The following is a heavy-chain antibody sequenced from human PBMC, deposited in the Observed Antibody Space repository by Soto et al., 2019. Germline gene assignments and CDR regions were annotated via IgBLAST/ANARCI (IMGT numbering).Heavy chain of an antibody. CDR3: ARHATMYYYDSSGLQSAFDI. CDR1: GYSFTSYW. V-gene: IGHV5-51*01. CDR2: IYPGDSDT. D-gene: IGHD3-22*01. J-gene: IGHJ3*02. Sequence: PGESLKISCKGSGYSFTSYWIGWVRQMPGKGLEWMGIIYPGDSDTRYSPSFQGQVTISADKSISTAYLQWSSLKASDTAMYYCARHATMYYYDSSGLQSAFDIWGQGTMVTVSS.